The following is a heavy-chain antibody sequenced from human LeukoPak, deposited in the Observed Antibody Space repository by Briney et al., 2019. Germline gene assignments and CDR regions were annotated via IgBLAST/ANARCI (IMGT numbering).Heavy chain of an antibody. J-gene: IGHJ4*02. CDR1: GFSFSGYG. Sequence: PGGSLRLSCAASGFSFSGYGMSWVRQAPGKGLEWVSAINAYSDNTYYADSVKGRFTISRDNSQSTLYLQMNSLRAEDTAVYYCAKVNGQGVGATGDYWGQGTLVTVSS. D-gene: IGHD1-26*01. V-gene: IGHV3-23*01. CDR3: AKVNGQGVGATGDY. CDR2: INAYSDNT.